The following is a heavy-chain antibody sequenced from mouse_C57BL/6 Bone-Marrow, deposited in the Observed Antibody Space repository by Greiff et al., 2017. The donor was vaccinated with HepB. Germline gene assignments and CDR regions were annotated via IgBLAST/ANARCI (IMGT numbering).Heavy chain of an antibody. J-gene: IGHJ2*01. D-gene: IGHD1-1*01. CDR3: ASYYYCSNYYFDY. V-gene: IGHV1-19*01. CDR2: INPYNGGT. Sequence: VQLQQSGPVLVKPGASVKMSCKASGYTFTDYYMHWVKQSHGKSLEWIGVINPYNGGTSYNQKFKGKATLTVDKSSSTAYMELNSLTSEDSAVYYCASYYYCSNYYFDYWGQGTTLTVSS. CDR1: GYTFTDYY.